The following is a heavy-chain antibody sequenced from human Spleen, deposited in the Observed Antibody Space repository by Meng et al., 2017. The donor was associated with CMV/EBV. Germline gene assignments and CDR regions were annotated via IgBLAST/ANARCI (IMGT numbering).Heavy chain of an antibody. D-gene: IGHD5-24*01. CDR3: ARDLNRRMPTMIDVSGFDY. Sequence: SETLSLTCAVYGGSFSDYYWSWIRQPPGKGLEWIGAINHSGSTNYNPSLNSRVTISVDTSKNQFSLKLSSVTAADTAIYYCARDLNRRMPTMIDVSGFDYWGRGTLVTVSS. CDR2: INHSGST. V-gene: IGHV4-34*01. J-gene: IGHJ4*02. CDR1: GGSFSDYY.